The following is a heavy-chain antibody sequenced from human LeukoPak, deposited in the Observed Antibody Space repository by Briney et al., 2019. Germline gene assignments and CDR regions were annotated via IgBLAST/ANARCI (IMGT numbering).Heavy chain of an antibody. J-gene: IGHJ4*02. CDR3: ARDQEGFDY. CDR1: GYTFTSNY. CDR2: IYPRDGST. Sequence: ASVKVSCKASGYTFTSNYIHWVRQAPGQGLEWMGMIYPRDGSTSYAQNFQGRVTVTRDTSTSTVHMELSGLRSEDTAVYYCARDQEGFDYWGQGTLVTVSS. V-gene: IGHV1-46*01.